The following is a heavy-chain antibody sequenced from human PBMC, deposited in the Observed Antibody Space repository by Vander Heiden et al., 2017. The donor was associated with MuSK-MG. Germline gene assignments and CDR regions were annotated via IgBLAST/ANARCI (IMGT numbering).Heavy chain of an antibody. CDR3: ARGRRPSRIAQSFDY. CDR1: GGSFSDYY. CDR2: IDHSGST. J-gene: IGHJ4*02. Sequence: QVQLQQWGAGLLKPSETLSPTCAVYGGSFSDYYWSWSRQPPGKGLEWIGEIDHSGSTHYIPSLKSRVTISIDTSNKQFSLKVNSVTAADTAVYYCARGRRPSRIAQSFDYWGQGTLVTVSS. V-gene: IGHV4-34*01. D-gene: IGHD6-13*01.